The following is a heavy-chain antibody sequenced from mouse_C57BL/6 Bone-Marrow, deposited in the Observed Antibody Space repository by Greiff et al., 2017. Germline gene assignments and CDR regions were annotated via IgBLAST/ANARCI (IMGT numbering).Heavy chain of an antibody. Sequence: VKLVESGAELARPGASVKLSCKASGYTFTSSGISWVKQRTGQGLEGIGEIYPRSGNTYYNEKFKGKATLTADKSSSTAYMELRSLTSEDSAVYFCARVYYGSRGAWFAYWGQGTLVTVSA. CDR2: IYPRSGNT. CDR1: GYTFTSSG. J-gene: IGHJ3*01. V-gene: IGHV1-81*01. CDR3: ARVYYGSRGAWFAY. D-gene: IGHD1-1*01.